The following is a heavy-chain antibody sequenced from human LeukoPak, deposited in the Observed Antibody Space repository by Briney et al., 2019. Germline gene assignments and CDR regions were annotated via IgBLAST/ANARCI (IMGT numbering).Heavy chain of an antibody. CDR1: GFTFDDRA. V-gene: IGHV3-74*01. J-gene: IGHJ4*02. Sequence: AGGSLRLSCAASGFTFDDRAMHWVRQAPGKGLVWVSRINSDGSSTIYADSVKGRFTISRDNAKNTVVLQMNSLSAEDTAVYYCATGGAQYYDYWGQGTVVTVSS. CDR2: INSDGSST. D-gene: IGHD3-16*01. CDR3: ATGGAQYYDY.